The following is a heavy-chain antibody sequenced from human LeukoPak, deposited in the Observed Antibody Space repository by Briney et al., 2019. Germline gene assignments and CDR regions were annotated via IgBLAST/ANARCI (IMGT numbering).Heavy chain of an antibody. Sequence: LRLYCAASGFTFSSYAMSWVRQAPGKGLEWVSAISGSGGSTYYADSVKGRFTIYRDNSKNTLYLQMNSLRAEDTAVYYCAKGHYYGDYWGQGTLVTVSS. V-gene: IGHV3-23*01. CDR2: ISGSGGST. J-gene: IGHJ4*02. CDR3: AKGHYYGDY. CDR1: GFTFSSYA.